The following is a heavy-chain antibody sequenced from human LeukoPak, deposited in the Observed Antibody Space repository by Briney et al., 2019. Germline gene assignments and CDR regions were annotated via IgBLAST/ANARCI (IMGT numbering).Heavy chain of an antibody. CDR3: ARTQAALADNWFDP. CDR2: ISSSGSTI. D-gene: IGHD6-19*01. V-gene: IGHV3-11*04. J-gene: IGHJ5*02. Sequence: GGSLRLSCAASGFTFSDYYMSWIRQAPGKGLEWVSYISSSGSTIYYADSVKGRFTISRDNAKNSLYLQMNSLRAEDTAVYYCARTQAALADNWFDPWGQGTLVTVSS. CDR1: GFTFSDYY.